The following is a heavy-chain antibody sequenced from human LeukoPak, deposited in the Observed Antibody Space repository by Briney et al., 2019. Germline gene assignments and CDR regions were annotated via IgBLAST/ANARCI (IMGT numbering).Heavy chain of an antibody. CDR2: ISAYNGNT. CDR1: GYTYTRYG. J-gene: IGHJ4*02. D-gene: IGHD3-3*01. Sequence: ASVKVSCKASGYTYTRYGTSWVRQAPGQGLEWMGWISAYNGNTNYAQKLQGRVTMTTDTSTSTAYMELRSLRSDDTAVYYCARGPFTIFGVDSIDYWGQGTLVTVSS. CDR3: ARGPFTIFGVDSIDY. V-gene: IGHV1-18*01.